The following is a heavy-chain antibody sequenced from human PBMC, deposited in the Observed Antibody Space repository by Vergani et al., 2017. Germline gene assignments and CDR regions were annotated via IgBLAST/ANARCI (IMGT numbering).Heavy chain of an antibody. J-gene: IGHJ5*02. CDR2: INHSGST. CDR3: ARSPGYSYGFWLDP. Sequence: QVQLQQWGAGLLKPSETLSLTCAVYGGSFSGYYWSWTRQPPGKGLEWIGEINHSGSTNYNPSLKSRVTISVDTSKNQFSLKLSSVTAADTAVYYCARSPGYSYGFWLDPWGQGTLVTVSS. D-gene: IGHD5-18*01. CDR1: GGSFSGYY. V-gene: IGHV4-34*01.